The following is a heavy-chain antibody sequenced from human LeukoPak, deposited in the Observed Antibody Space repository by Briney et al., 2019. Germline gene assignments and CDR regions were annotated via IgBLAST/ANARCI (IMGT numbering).Heavy chain of an antibody. CDR3: ARGVGLSIVVVVAAVFDY. CDR1: GGSFSGYY. V-gene: IGHV4-34*01. Sequence: SETLSLTCAVYGGSFSGYYWSWIRQPPGKGLEWIGEINHSGSTNHNPSLKSRVTISVDTSKNQFSLKLSSVTAADTAVYYCARGVGLSIVVVVAAVFDYWGQGTLVTVSS. J-gene: IGHJ4*02. D-gene: IGHD2-15*01. CDR2: INHSGST.